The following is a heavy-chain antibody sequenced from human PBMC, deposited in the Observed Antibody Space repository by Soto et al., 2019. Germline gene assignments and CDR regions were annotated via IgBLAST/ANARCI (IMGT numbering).Heavy chain of an antibody. V-gene: IGHV3-9*01. CDR3: AKADSSSWFDSGYYYYMDV. CDR1: GFTFDDYA. Sequence: PGGSLRLSCAASGFTFDDYAMHWVRQAPGKGLEWVSGISWNSGSIGYADSVKGRFTISRDNAKNSLYLQMNSLRAEDTALYYCAKADSSSWFDSGYYYYMDVWGTGITVTVSS. J-gene: IGHJ6*03. CDR2: ISWNSGSI. D-gene: IGHD6-13*01.